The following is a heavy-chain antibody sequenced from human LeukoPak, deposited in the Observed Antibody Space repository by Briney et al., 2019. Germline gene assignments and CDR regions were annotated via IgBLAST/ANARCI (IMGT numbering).Heavy chain of an antibody. J-gene: IGHJ5*02. CDR3: ARSLPAASWVVGFDP. D-gene: IGHD2-2*01. CDR1: GGSFSGYY. V-gene: IGHV4-34*01. CDR2: INHSGST. Sequence: PSETLSLTCAVYGGSFSGYYWSWIRQPPGKGLEWIGEINHSGSTNYNPSLKSRVTISVDTSKNQFSLKLSSVTAADTAVYYCARSLPAASWVVGFDPWGQGTLVTVSS.